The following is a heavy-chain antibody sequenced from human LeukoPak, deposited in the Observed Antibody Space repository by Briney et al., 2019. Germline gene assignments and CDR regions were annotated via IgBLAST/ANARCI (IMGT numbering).Heavy chain of an antibody. CDR3: AKTQGPDYYDSSGDFDY. J-gene: IGHJ4*02. V-gene: IGHV3-9*01. CDR2: ISWNSGNI. Sequence: GGSLRLSCAASGFTFDDYAMHWVRQAPGKGLEWVSGISWNSGNIGYADSVKGRFTISRDNAKNSLYLQMNSLRAEDTALYYCAKTQGPDYYDSSGDFDYWGQGTLVTVSS. D-gene: IGHD3-22*01. CDR1: GFTFDDYA.